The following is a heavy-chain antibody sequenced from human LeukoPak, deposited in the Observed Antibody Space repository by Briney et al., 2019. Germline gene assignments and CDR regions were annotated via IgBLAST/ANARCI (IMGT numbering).Heavy chain of an antibody. CDR1: GGSISSYY. Sequence: SETLSLTRTISGGSISSYYWTWIRQPPGKGLEWVGYIYYSGNTNHNPSLKSRVTISVDTSKSQFSLKLSSVTAADTAVYYCACLSSNGRRAFDIWGQGTMVTVSS. J-gene: IGHJ3*02. D-gene: IGHD2-8*01. CDR3: ACLSSNGRRAFDI. CDR2: IYYSGNT. V-gene: IGHV4-59*08.